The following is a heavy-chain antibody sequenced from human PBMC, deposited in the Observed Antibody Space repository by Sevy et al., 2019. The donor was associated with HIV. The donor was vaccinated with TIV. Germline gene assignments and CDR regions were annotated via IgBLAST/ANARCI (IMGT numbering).Heavy chain of an antibody. D-gene: IGHD2-8*02. CDR2: ISYDGSNK. V-gene: IGHV3-30*03. CDR3: AILRLGAGGVWGAFDI. J-gene: IGHJ3*02. CDR1: GFTFSSYG. Sequence: GGSLRLSCAASGFTFSSYGMHWVRQAPGKGLEWVAVISYDGSNKYYADSVKGRFTISRDNSKNTLYLQMNSLRAEDTAVCYCAILRLGAGGVWGAFDIWGQGTMVTVSS.